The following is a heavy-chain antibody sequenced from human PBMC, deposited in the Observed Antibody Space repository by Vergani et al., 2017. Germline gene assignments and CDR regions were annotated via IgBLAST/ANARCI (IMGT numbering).Heavy chain of an antibody. Sequence: QVQLVESGGGLVKPGGSLRLSCAASGFTFSDYYMSWIRQAPGKGLEWVAVISYDGSNKYYADSVKGRFTISRDNSKNTLYLQMNSLRAEDTAVYYCARVKSDYEGYYYYGMDVWGQGTTVTVSS. CDR2: ISYDGSNK. CDR1: GFTFSDYY. CDR3: ARVKSDYEGYYYYGMDV. V-gene: IGHV3-30*01. J-gene: IGHJ6*02. D-gene: IGHD5-12*01.